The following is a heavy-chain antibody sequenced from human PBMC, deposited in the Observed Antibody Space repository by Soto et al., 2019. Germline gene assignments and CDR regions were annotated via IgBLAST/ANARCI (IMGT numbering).Heavy chain of an antibody. J-gene: IGHJ6*02. CDR2: IIPIFGTA. D-gene: IGHD4-4*01. V-gene: IGHV1-69*13. Sequence: SVKVSCKASGGTFSSYSISWVRQAPGQGLEWMGGIIPIFGTANYAQKFQGRVTITADESTSTAYMELSSLRSEDTAVYYCARARVTRDYYYYGMDVWGQGTTVTVSS. CDR3: ARARVTRDYYYYGMDV. CDR1: GGTFSSYS.